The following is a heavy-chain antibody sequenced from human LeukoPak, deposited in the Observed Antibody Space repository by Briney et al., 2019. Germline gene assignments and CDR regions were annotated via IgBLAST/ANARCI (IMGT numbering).Heavy chain of an antibody. D-gene: IGHD6-13*01. CDR3: ARLYSSSWYLAFDI. J-gene: IGHJ3*02. Sequence: GGPLRLSCAASELTFSSYGMHWVRRAPGRGWGGGAVIWYDGSNKYYADSVKGRFTISRDNSKNTLYLQMNSLRAEDTAVYYCARLYSSSWYLAFDIWGQGTMVTVSS. CDR1: ELTFSSYG. CDR2: IWYDGSNK. V-gene: IGHV3-33*01.